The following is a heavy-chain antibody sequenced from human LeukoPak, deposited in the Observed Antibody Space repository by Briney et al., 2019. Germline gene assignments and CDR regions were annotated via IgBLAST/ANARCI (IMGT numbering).Heavy chain of an antibody. Sequence: GGSLRLSCAASEFTLSNSWMNWVRQAPGKGLEWVSVISGNGGGTYYVDSVKGRFTISRDNSKNTMYLQMNSLRAEDTAVYYCATGNGGYNRAFDIWGQGTMVTVSS. CDR3: ATGNGGYNRAFDI. CDR2: ISGNGGGT. CDR1: EFTLSNSW. D-gene: IGHD5-24*01. J-gene: IGHJ3*02. V-gene: IGHV3-23*01.